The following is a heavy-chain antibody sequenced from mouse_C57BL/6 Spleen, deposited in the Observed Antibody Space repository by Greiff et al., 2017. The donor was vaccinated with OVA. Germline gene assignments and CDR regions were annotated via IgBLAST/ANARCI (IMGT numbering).Heavy chain of an antibody. J-gene: IGHJ3*01. D-gene: IGHD2-5*01. V-gene: IGHV1-26*01. CDR2: INPNNGGT. CDR1: GYTFTDYY. Sequence: EVQLQQSGPELVKPGASVKISCKASGYTFTDYYMNWVKQSHGKSLEWIGDINPNNGGTSYNQKFKGKATLTVDKSSSTAYMELRSLTSEDSAVYYCAGGYYSNLAWFAYWGQGTLVTVSA. CDR3: AGGYYSNLAWFAY.